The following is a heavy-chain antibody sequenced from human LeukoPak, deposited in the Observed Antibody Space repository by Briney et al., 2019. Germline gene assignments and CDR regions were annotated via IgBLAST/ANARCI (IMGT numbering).Heavy chain of an antibody. CDR1: GFTFSSYA. D-gene: IGHD3-10*01. CDR2: ISGSGGSK. Sequence: PGGSLRLSCAASGFTFSSYAKSWVRQPPGKGLEWVSAISGSGGSKYYADSVKGRFTNSRDNSKNTLYLQMNSLRAEDTAVYYCAKDSGRSGSFDYWGQGTLVTVSS. CDR3: AKDSGRSGSFDY. J-gene: IGHJ4*02. V-gene: IGHV3-23*01.